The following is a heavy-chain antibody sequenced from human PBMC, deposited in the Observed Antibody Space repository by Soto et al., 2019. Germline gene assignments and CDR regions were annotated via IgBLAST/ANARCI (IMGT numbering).Heavy chain of an antibody. CDR1: GFSLSASGVG. J-gene: IGHJ4*02. CDR2: IYWDDDK. V-gene: IGHV2-5*02. CDR3: VHSRGGHGSRFDY. D-gene: IGHD3-10*01. Sequence: QITLRESGPALVKPTQTLMLTCSFSGFSLSASGVGVGWTRQPPGKAPEWLALIYWDDDKRYSPSLQNRLTXTXDXXNNQGVLTMDNMHPVDTATYCCVHSRGGHGSRFDYWGQGTRLTVSS.